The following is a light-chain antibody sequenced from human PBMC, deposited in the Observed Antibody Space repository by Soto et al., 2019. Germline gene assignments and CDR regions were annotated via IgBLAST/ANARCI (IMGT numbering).Light chain of an antibody. Sequence: QSALTQPPSASGSPGQSVTISCAGTINDVGGYNYVSWYQQHPGKVPQLMIHQVTKRPSGVPDRFSASKSDTTASLTISGLQDEVEGDYYCMSYAGGNRFVFGTGTKVTFL. CDR1: INDVGGYNY. CDR3: MSYAGGNRFV. V-gene: IGLV2-8*01. J-gene: IGLJ1*01. CDR2: QVT.